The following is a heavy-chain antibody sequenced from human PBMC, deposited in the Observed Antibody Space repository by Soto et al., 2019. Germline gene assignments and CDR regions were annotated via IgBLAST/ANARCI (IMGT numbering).Heavy chain of an antibody. CDR2: ISYDGSNK. Sequence: QVQLVESGGGVVQPGRSLRLSCAASGFTFSSYGMHWVRQAPGKGLEWVAVISYDGSNKYYADSVKGRFTISRDNSKNTLYLQMNSLRAEDTAVYYCAKDRTEGGSYSPPPFDPWGQGTLVTVSS. J-gene: IGHJ5*02. CDR1: GFTFSSYG. D-gene: IGHD1-26*01. V-gene: IGHV3-30*18. CDR3: AKDRTEGGSYSPPPFDP.